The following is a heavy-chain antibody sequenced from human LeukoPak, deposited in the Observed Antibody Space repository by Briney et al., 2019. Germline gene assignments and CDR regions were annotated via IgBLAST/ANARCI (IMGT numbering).Heavy chain of an antibody. J-gene: IGHJ4*02. CDR2: IRGDGSER. Sequence: HAGGSLRLSCAASGFTFSSYWMTWVRQAPGKGLEWVANIRGDGSERFYVGYLKGRLTISRDNAKNSLYQQMNSLRVDDTAVYCVREGPPQGRPWSGWYPFDFWGQGILVTVSS. V-gene: IGHV3-7*01. CDR1: GFTFSSYW. D-gene: IGHD3-3*01. CDR3: VREGPPQGRPWSGWYPFDF.